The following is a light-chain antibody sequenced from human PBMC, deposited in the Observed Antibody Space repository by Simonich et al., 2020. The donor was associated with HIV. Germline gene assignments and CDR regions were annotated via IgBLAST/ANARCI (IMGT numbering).Light chain of an antibody. J-gene: IGKJ3*01. CDR3: QQYGSSPHIT. CDR1: QSVSSN. V-gene: IGKV3-15*01. Sequence: IVMTQSPATLSVSPGERATHSCRASQSVSSNLAWYQQKPGQAPRLLIYGASTRATGIPARFSGSGSGTEFTLTISSMQSEDFAVYYCQQYGSSPHITFGPGTKVDIK. CDR2: GAS.